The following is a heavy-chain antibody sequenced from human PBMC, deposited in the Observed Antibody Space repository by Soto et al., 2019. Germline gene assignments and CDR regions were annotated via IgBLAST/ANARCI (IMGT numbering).Heavy chain of an antibody. CDR3: ARVWERPGHNWFDP. J-gene: IGHJ5*02. Sequence: ASVKVSCKASGYTFTSYAMNWVRQAPGQRLEWMGWINAGNGNTKYSQKFQGRVTITRDTSASTAYMELSSLRSEDTAVYYCARVWERPGHNWFDPWGQGTRVTVS. CDR1: GYTFTSYA. D-gene: IGHD1-26*01. V-gene: IGHV1-3*01. CDR2: INAGNGNT.